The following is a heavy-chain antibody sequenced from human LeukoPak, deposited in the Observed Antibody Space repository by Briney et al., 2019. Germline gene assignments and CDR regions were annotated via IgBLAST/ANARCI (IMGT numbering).Heavy chain of an antibody. CDR1: GYTFTGYY. CDR3: ARDQSPNTAMVPYYYYYMTS. D-gene: IGHD5-18*01. CDR2: INPNSGGT. V-gene: IGHV1-2*02. J-gene: IGHJ6*03. Sequence: ASVKVSCKASGYTFTGYYMHWVRQAPGQGLEWMGWINPNSGGTNYAQKFQGRVTMTRDTSISTAYMELSRLRSDDTAVYYCARDQSPNTAMVPYYYYYMTSGAKGPRSPSP.